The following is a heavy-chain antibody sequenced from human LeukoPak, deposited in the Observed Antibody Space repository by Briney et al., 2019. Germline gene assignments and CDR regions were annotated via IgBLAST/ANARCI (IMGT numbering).Heavy chain of an antibody. CDR2: ISGSGGST. CDR3: AKPSQDSSSLGRSSYYYYGMDV. CDR1: GFTFRNYA. J-gene: IGHJ6*02. V-gene: IGHV3-23*01. D-gene: IGHD6-6*01. Sequence: PGGSLRLSCAASGFTFRNYAMSWVRQAPGKGLEWVSAISGSGGSTYYADSVKGRFTISRDNSKNTLYLQMNSLRAEDTAVYYCAKPSQDSSSLGRSSYYYYGMDVWGQGTTVTVSS.